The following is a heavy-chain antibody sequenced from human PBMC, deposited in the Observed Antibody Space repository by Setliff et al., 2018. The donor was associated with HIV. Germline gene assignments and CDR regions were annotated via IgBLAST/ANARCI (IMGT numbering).Heavy chain of an antibody. CDR2: IYAGGST. CDR3: AKMTPSYYFYMDA. Sequence: GGSLRLSCAASGLTDTYNYMSWVRQAPGKGLEWVSVIYAGGSTYYADSVKGRFTISRDNSKNSLYLQMHSLRAEDTAIYYCAKMTPSYYFYMDAWGNGTTVTVSS. J-gene: IGHJ6*03. V-gene: IGHV3-53*01. D-gene: IGHD2-15*01. CDR1: GLTDTYNY.